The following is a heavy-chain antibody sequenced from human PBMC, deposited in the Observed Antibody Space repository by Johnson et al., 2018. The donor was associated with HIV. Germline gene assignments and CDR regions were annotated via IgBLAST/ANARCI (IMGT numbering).Heavy chain of an antibody. V-gene: IGHV3-30*04. CDR2: ISYDGSIT. CDR1: GFTFSSYA. D-gene: IGHD2-2*01. CDR3: ARDASWDDAVDI. J-gene: IGHJ3*02. Sequence: QVQLVESGGGVVQPGRSLRLSCAASGFTFSSYAMHWVRQAPGKGLEWVALISYDGSITYYADSVKGRFTISRDNSKNTLYLQMNRLRAEDTAVYYCARDASWDDAVDIWGQGAMVTVSS.